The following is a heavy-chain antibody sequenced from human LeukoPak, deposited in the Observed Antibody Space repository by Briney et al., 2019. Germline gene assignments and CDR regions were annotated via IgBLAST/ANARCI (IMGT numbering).Heavy chain of an antibody. CDR1: GGSISSYY. V-gene: IGHV4-59*01. CDR3: ARVYYDFWSGDYYYYMDV. D-gene: IGHD3-3*01. CDR2: IYFGGST. J-gene: IGHJ6*03. Sequence: SETLSLTCTVSGGSISSYYWSWIRQPPGKGLEWVGYIYFGGSTTYNTSLKSRVSISVDTSKNQFSLKLSSVTGADTAVYYCARVYYDFWSGDYYYYMDVWGKGTTVTVSS.